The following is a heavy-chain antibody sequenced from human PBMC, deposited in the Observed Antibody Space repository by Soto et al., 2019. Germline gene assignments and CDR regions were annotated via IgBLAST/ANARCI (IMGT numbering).Heavy chain of an antibody. D-gene: IGHD1-1*01. CDR3: ARGTKSGNLTIYYYYGMDV. CDR2: ISYDGSNK. CDR1: GFTFSSYA. V-gene: IGHV3-30-3*01. J-gene: IGHJ6*02. Sequence: QVQLVESGGGVVQPGRSLRLSCAASGFTFSSYAMHWVRQAPGKGLEWVAVISYDGSNKYYADSVKGRFTISRDNSKNTLYLQMNSLRAEDTAVYYCARGTKSGNLTIYYYYGMDVWGQGTTVTVSS.